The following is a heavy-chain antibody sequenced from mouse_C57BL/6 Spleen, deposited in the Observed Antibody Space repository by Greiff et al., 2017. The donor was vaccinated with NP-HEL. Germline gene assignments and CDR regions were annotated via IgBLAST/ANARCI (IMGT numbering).Heavy chain of an antibody. Sequence: QVQLQQPGAELVMPGASVKLSCKASGYTFTSYWMHWVKQRPGQGLEWIGEIDPSDSYTNYNQKFKGKSTLTVDKSSSTAYMQLSSLTSGDSAVYYCATGGYFDVWGTGTTVTVSS. CDR2: IDPSDSYT. J-gene: IGHJ1*03. V-gene: IGHV1-69*01. CDR3: ATGGYFDV. CDR1: GYTFTSYW. D-gene: IGHD4-1*01.